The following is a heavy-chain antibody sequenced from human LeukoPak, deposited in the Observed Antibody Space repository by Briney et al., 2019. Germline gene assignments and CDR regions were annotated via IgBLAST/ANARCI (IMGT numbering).Heavy chain of an antibody. Sequence: GGSLRLSCAASGFTFDDYAMHWVRQAPGKGLEWVSGISWNSGSIGYADSVKGRFTISRDNAKNSLYLQMNSLRAEDTALYYCAKDYWRYYYYDSSGYSYYFDYWGQGTLVTVSS. V-gene: IGHV3-9*01. D-gene: IGHD3-22*01. CDR1: GFTFDDYA. J-gene: IGHJ4*02. CDR3: AKDYWRYYYYDSSGYSYYFDY. CDR2: ISWNSGSI.